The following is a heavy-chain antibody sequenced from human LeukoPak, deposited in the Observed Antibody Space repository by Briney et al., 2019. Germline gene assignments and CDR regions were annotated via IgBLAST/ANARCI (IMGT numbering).Heavy chain of an antibody. D-gene: IGHD1-7*01. CDR2: INPNSGGT. Sequence: ASVKASCKPSGYTFTGYYIHWERQAPGHGLEWIGWINPNSGGTNYAQKFQGRVTMTSDTSISTAYMELSRLRSDDTAVYYCARDRGTKGYNWFDPWGQGTLVTVSS. CDR3: ARDRGTKGYNWFDP. J-gene: IGHJ5*02. V-gene: IGHV1-2*02. CDR1: GYTFTGYY.